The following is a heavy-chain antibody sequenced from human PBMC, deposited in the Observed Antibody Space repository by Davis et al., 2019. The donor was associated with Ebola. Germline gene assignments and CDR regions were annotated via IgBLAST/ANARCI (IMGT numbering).Heavy chain of an antibody. CDR3: AKDNRNIWSEV. V-gene: IGHV3-23*01. J-gene: IGHJ3*01. Sequence: GESLKISCAASGFIFSSYVMSWVRPAPGKGLEWVSTLRTSADTYYADSVKGRFTISRDNSKNTLYLQMNGLRVEDTAIYYCAKDNRNIWSEVWGQGTMVTVSS. D-gene: IGHD2/OR15-2a*01. CDR1: GFIFSSYV. CDR2: LRTSADT.